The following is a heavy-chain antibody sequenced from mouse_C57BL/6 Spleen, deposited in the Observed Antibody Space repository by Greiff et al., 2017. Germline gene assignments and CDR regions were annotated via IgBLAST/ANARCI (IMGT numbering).Heavy chain of an antibody. J-gene: IGHJ2*01. CDR1: GYTFTSYW. CDR3: ARSTVVAFDY. D-gene: IGHD1-1*01. CDR2: IHPNSGST. Sequence: QVQLQQPGAELVKPGASVKLSCKASGYTFTSYWMHWVKQRPGQGLEWIGLIHPNSGSTNYNEKFKSKATLTVDKSSSTAYMQLISLTSEDSAFYYCARSTVVAFDYWGQGTTRTVSS. V-gene: IGHV1-64*01.